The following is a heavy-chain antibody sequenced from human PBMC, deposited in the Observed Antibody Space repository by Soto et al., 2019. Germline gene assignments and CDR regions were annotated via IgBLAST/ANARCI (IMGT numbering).Heavy chain of an antibody. CDR1: GGTFGNSA. J-gene: IGHJ6*02. Sequence: QVQLVQSGAEVKKPGSSVTVSCKASGGTFGNSAISWVRQAPGQGLEWMGGIIPIFPTPDYEQKFQGRVTLPANQSTGPGSMEWTSLGSEDPAVYYCAGATARQPLCGNYYYGIDVWGQGTRVTVS. D-gene: IGHD3-16*01. CDR2: IIPIFPTP. V-gene: IGHV1-69*12. CDR3: AGATARQPLCGNYYYGIDV.